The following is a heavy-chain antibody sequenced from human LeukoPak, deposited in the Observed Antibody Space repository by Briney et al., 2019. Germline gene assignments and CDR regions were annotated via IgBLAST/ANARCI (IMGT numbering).Heavy chain of an antibody. CDR1: GFTFSSYG. V-gene: IGHV3-23*01. Sequence: GGSLRLSCAASGFTFSSYGMHWVRQAPGKGLEWVSAISGSGGSTYYADSVKGRFTISRDNSKNTLYLQMNSLRAEDTAVYYCAKADTAMGSPTWGQGTLVTVSS. CDR2: ISGSGGST. D-gene: IGHD5-18*01. CDR3: AKADTAMGSPT. J-gene: IGHJ5*02.